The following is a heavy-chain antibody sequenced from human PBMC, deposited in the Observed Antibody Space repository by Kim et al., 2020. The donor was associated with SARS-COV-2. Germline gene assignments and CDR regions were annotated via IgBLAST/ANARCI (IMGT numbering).Heavy chain of an antibody. CDR2: ISYDGSNK. V-gene: IGHV3-30-3*01. Sequence: GGSLRLSCAASGFTFSSYAMHWVRQAPGKGLEWVAVISYDGSNKYYADSVKGRFTISRDNSKNTLYLQMNSLRAEDTAVYYCARALSYYYGLQSYYMDVWGKGTTVTVSS. D-gene: IGHD3-10*01. CDR1: GFTFSSYA. CDR3: ARALSYYYGLQSYYMDV. J-gene: IGHJ6*03.